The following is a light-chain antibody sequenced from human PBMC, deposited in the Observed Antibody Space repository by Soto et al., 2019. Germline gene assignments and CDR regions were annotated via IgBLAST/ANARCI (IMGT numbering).Light chain of an antibody. CDR1: SSDVGGYNY. V-gene: IGLV2-14*01. CDR3: NSYTSNMTPL. CDR2: EVS. J-gene: IGLJ2*01. Sequence: QSALTQPASVSGSPGQSITISCTGTSSDVGGYNYVSWYQHHPGKAPKLIIYEVSYRPSGVSNRFSGSKSGNTASLTISGLQAEDEADYYCNSYTSNMTPLFGGGTKLTVL.